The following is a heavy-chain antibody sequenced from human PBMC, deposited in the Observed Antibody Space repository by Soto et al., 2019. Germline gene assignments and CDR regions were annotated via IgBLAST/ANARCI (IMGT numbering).Heavy chain of an antibody. CDR1: GGSISSGDYY. D-gene: IGHD5-12*01. CDR2: IYYSGST. V-gene: IGHV4-30-4*01. Sequence: QVQLQESGPGLVKPSQTLSLTCTVSGGSISSGDYYWSWIRQPPGKGLEWIGYIYYSGSTYYNPSLKSRVTISVDTSKNQFSLKLSSVTAAATAVYYCARGDLGRYGYDYSQYWGQGTLVTVSS. CDR3: ARGDLGRYGYDYSQY. J-gene: IGHJ4*02.